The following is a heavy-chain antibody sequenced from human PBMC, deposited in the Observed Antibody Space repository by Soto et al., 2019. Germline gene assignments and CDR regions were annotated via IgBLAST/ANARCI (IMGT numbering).Heavy chain of an antibody. J-gene: IGHJ2*01. D-gene: IGHD3-9*01. CDR1: GGSFSGYY. Sequence: QVQLQQWGAGPLRPLETLSLTCGVSGGSFSGYYWAWIRQSPGEGLEWIGEINDRGSINYNPSLKSRVSISVDTSKNHYYLNLRSVTDADTAVYYCARESHDILTGPPWVWYFDLWGRGTLVTVSS. CDR3: ARESHDILTGPPWVWYFDL. V-gene: IGHV4-34*01. CDR2: INDRGSI.